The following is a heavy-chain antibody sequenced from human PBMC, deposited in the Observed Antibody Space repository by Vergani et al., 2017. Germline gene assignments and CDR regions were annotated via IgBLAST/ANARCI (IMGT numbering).Heavy chain of an antibody. D-gene: IGHD3-22*01. CDR3: ASPPVNMIVAEPSRGGFFKH. J-gene: IGHJ1*01. CDR1: GGTFNSYA. V-gene: IGHV1-69*02. Sequence: QVQLVQSGAEVKKPGSSVKVSCKASGGTFNSYAISWVRQAPGQRLEWMGRIIDIRNLVDYAQRFQGRVTITADRSTSTAYMELSSLSSDDPAVYYCASPPVNMIVAEPSRGGFFKHWGQGTLVTVSS. CDR2: IIDIRNLV.